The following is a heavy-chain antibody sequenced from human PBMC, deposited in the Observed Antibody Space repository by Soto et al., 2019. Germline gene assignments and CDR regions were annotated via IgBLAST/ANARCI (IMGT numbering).Heavy chain of an antibody. CDR3: ARAGQYYYGSGSPYYYGMDV. CDR2: ISGYNGNT. CDR1: GYTFTSYG. J-gene: IGHJ6*02. V-gene: IGHV1-18*04. D-gene: IGHD3-10*01. Sequence: QVQLVQSGAEVKKPGASVKVSCKASGYTFTSYGVSWVRQAPGQGLEWMGWISGYNGNTNYAQKLQGRVTMTTDTSTSTAYMELRSLRSDDTAVYYCARAGQYYYGSGSPYYYGMDVWGQGLTVTVS.